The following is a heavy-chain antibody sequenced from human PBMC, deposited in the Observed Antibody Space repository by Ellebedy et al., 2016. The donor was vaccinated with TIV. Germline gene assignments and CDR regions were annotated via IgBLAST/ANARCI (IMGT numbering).Heavy chain of an antibody. CDR3: ARRGSYGDYAVQVNSWFDA. CDR2: IYQDGSKK. D-gene: IGHD4-17*01. J-gene: IGHJ5*02. CDR1: GFSFRSYW. Sequence: GESLKISCAASGFSFRSYWMTWVRQAPGKGLEWVANIYQDGSKKYYVDSVKGRFTISRDNAKNSLYLQMNSLRVEDTAVYYCARRGSYGDYAVQVNSWFDAWGQGTLVTVSS. V-gene: IGHV3-7*01.